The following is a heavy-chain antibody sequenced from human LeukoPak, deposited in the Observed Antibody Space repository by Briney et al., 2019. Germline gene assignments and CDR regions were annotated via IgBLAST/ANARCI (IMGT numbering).Heavy chain of an antibody. CDR2: IKQDGGEK. Sequence: GGSLRLSCAASGFTFSTYWMSWVRQAPGKGLEWVANIKQDGGEKYYVDSVKGRFTISRDNAKNSLYLQMNSLRAEDTALYYCAKAWTLSSSGMDVWGQGTTVTVSS. D-gene: IGHD3/OR15-3a*01. CDR3: AKAWTLSSSGMDV. V-gene: IGHV3-7*03. CDR1: GFTFSTYW. J-gene: IGHJ6*02.